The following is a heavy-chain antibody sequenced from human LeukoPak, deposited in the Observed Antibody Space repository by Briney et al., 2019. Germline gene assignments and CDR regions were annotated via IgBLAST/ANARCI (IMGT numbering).Heavy chain of an antibody. CDR3: ARAGIAAAVLNSNWFDP. CDR1: GGSISSGGYY. V-gene: IGHV4-30-2*01. J-gene: IGHJ5*02. D-gene: IGHD6-13*01. CDR2: IYHSGST. Sequence: SETLSLTCTVSGGSISSGGYYWSWIRQPPGKGLEWIGYIYHSGSTYYNPSLKSRVTISVDRSKNQFSLKLSSVTAADTAVYYCARAGIAAAVLNSNWFDPWGQGTLVTVSS.